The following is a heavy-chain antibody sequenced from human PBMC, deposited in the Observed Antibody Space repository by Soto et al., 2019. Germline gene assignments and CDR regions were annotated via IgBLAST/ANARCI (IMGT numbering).Heavy chain of an antibody. V-gene: IGHV4-59*08. CDR1: GDSISSYY. Sequence: QVQLQESGPGLVKPSETLSLTCTVSGDSISSYYWTWIRQPPGKGLEWIAFIYYGGSTNYNPSLKSRVTISVVTSKNQFSLNLNSVTAADTAVYYCARPGRDWGSLEYWGQGTRVTVSS. J-gene: IGHJ4*02. CDR2: IYYGGST. CDR3: ARPGRDWGSLEY. D-gene: IGHD7-27*01.